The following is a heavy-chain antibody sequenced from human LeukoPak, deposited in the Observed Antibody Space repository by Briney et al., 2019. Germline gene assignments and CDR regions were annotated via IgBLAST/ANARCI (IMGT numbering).Heavy chain of an antibody. CDR3: VKADGYCSDGVCYKYFQD. CDR1: GFNFDDYA. J-gene: IGHJ1*01. D-gene: IGHD2-8*01. Sequence: GGSLRLSCAASGFNFDDYAMHWVRQGPGMGLEWVSGISSNSAYIAYADSVKGRFTISRDNDKNSLYLQMNSLRPEDVALYFCVKADGYCSDGVCYKYFQDWGLGTLVTVSS. CDR2: ISSNSAYI. V-gene: IGHV3-9*03.